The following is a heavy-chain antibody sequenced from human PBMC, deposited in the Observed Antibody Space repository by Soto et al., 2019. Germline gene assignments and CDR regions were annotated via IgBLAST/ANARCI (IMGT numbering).Heavy chain of an antibody. D-gene: IGHD2-15*01. J-gene: IGHJ4*02. CDR2: MYHGGTT. V-gene: IGHV4-38-2*01. CDR3: ARVHVMVVAGSNFDY. Sequence: SETLSLTCLVSGYSVTSDSYWAWIRQSPGKGLEWIVSMYHGGTTFYNPSLKSRVTMSMDTSKNQFSLKLRSVTAADTAIYYCARVHVMVVAGSNFDYWGQGIPVTV. CDR1: GYSVTSDSY.